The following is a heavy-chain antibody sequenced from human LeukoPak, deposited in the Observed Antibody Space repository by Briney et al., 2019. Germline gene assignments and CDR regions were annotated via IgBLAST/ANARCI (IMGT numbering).Heavy chain of an antibody. J-gene: IGHJ3*02. D-gene: IGHD3-9*01. CDR1: GFTVRSNY. Sequence: GGSLRLSCAASGFTVRSNYMSWVRQAPGKGLEWVSLIFNDGSTYYADSVKARFTISRDNSMDTLYLQMNSLRVEDTAVYYCARAQTIFWEFDGFDIWGRGTKVTVSS. CDR3: ARAQTIFWEFDGFDI. CDR2: IFNDGST. V-gene: IGHV3-66*01.